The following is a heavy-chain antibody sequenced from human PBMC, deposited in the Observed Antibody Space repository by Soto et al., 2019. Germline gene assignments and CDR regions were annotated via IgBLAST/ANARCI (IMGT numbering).Heavy chain of an antibody. CDR3: AGATSHQWYYMDV. V-gene: IGHV6-1*01. D-gene: IGHD6-19*01. Sequence: SETLSLTCAISGDSVSSNSAAWNWIRLSPSRGLEWLARTYYRSRWYNDYAVSVRSRITVNPDTSKNQFSLQRTSVTPEDTAVYYCAGATSHQWYYMDVWGKGTTVTVSS. J-gene: IGHJ6*03. CDR2: TYYRSRWYN. CDR1: GDSVSSNSAA.